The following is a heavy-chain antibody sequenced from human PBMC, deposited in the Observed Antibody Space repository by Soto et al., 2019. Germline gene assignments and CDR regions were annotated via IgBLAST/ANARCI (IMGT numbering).Heavy chain of an antibody. CDR3: ARDGYDGSGSPYPAY. CDR1: GGSMSEYF. Sequence: PSETLSLTCSVSGGSMSEYFWSWIRQSPGKGLEWIGYIYYLGSTDYNPSLKSRVTISVDTSKRQFSLRLTSVKAADTAVYYCARDGYDGSGSPYPAYWGPGTQVTVS. J-gene: IGHJ4*02. D-gene: IGHD3-10*01. V-gene: IGHV4-59*01. CDR2: IYYLGST.